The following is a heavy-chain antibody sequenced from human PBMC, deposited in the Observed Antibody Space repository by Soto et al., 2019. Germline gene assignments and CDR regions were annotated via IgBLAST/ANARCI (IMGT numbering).Heavy chain of an antibody. CDR2: IYYSGST. CDR3: ARGGRDAVGYGMDV. Sequence: QVQLQESGPGLVKPSQTLSLTCTVSGGSISSGGYYWSWIRQHPGKGLEWIGYIYYSGSTYYNPHLKSRVTISVDTSKNQFSLKLSSVTAADTAVYYCARGGRDAVGYGMDVWGQGTTVTVSS. CDR1: GGSISSGGYY. J-gene: IGHJ6*02. V-gene: IGHV4-31*03. D-gene: IGHD1-1*01.